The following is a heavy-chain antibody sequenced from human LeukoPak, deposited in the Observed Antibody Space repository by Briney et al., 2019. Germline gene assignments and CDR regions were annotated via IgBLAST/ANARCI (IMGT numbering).Heavy chain of an antibody. CDR3: ARDSPTVTSQAIDY. Sequence: PGGSLRLSCAASGFTFSSYSMNWVRQAPGKGLEWVSSISSSSSYIYYADSVKGRFTISRDNAKNSLYLQMNSLRAEDTAVYYCARDSPTVTSQAIDYWGQGTPVTVSS. CDR2: ISSSSSYI. CDR1: GFTFSSYS. D-gene: IGHD4-17*01. V-gene: IGHV3-21*01. J-gene: IGHJ4*02.